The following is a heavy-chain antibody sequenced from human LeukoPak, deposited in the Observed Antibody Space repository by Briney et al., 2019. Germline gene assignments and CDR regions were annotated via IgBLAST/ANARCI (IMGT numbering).Heavy chain of an antibody. D-gene: IGHD1-26*01. CDR3: ASRCGEVGYFDL. J-gene: IGHJ2*01. CDR2: IYHSGST. Sequence: SETLSHTCAVSGASIHSYYWSWIRHPPGKGLEWIGYIYHSGSTNYNPSVKSRVTISVDTSKNEFSLKLNSVTAADTAVYYCASRCGEVGYFDLWGPGTLVTVSS. CDR1: GASIHSYY. V-gene: IGHV4-59*01.